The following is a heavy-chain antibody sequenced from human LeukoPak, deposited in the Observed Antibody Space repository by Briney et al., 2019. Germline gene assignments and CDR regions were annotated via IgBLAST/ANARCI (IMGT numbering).Heavy chain of an antibody. Sequence: SETPSLTCAVYGGSFSGYYWSWICHPPGKGLERIGEINHSGSTNYNPSLKSRVTISVDTSKNQFSLKLSSVTAADTAVYYCARAEDIVVVPAAKKGAYDYWGQGTLVTVSS. D-gene: IGHD2-2*01. V-gene: IGHV4-34*01. CDR2: INHSGST. CDR1: GGSFSGYY. J-gene: IGHJ4*02. CDR3: ARAEDIVVVPAAKKGAYDY.